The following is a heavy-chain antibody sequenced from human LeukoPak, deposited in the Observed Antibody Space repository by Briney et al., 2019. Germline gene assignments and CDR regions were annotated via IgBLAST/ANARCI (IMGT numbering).Heavy chain of an antibody. CDR1: GFTFSSHW. CDR3: GRDDYGGTNY. J-gene: IGHJ4*02. V-gene: IGHV3-7*01. CDR2: IKPDGSER. Sequence: GGSLRLSCAASGFTFSSHWMSWVRQAPGKWLEWVANIKPDGSERYYVDSVKGRFTISRDNAKNSLYLQINSLGTEDTAVYYCGRDDYGGTNYWGQGTLVTVSS. D-gene: IGHD4/OR15-4a*01.